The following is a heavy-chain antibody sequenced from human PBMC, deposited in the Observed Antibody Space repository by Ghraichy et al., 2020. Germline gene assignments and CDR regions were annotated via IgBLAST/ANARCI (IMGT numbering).Heavy chain of an antibody. D-gene: IGHD1-1*01. V-gene: IGHV4-39*01. CDR3: ASNTKRGQLDY. CDR2: IYYSGST. J-gene: IGHJ4*02. CDR1: GGSISSSSYY. Sequence: SETLSLTCTVSGGSISSSSYYWGWIRQPPGKGLEWIGSIYYSGSTYYNPSLKSRVTISVDTSKNQFSLKLSSVTAADTAVYYCASNTKRGQLDYWGQGTLVTVSS.